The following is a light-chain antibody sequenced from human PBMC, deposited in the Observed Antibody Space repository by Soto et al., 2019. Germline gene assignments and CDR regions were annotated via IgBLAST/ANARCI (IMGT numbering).Light chain of an antibody. CDR2: GNN. CDR3: QSYDSSLSGYV. Sequence: QSVLTQPSSVSGGPGQGVTISCTGSSPNIGAGYEVHWYQQLPGTAPKLLIYGNNNRPSGVPDRFSGSKSGTSASLAITGLQAEDEADYYCQSYDSSLSGYVFGIGTKVTVL. J-gene: IGLJ1*01. CDR1: SPNIGAGYE. V-gene: IGLV1-40*01.